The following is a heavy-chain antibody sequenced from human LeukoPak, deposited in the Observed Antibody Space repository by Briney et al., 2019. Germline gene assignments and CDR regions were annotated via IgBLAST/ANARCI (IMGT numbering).Heavy chain of an antibody. V-gene: IGHV3-7*01. CDR2: IKEDGSEK. Sequence: GGSLRLSCEASGFTFSSYWMSWVRQAPGKGLEWVANIKEDGSEKYYVDSVKGRFTISRDNAMNSLYLQLNSLRPEDTAVYYCVRGGASRPDFWGQGTLVTVSS. D-gene: IGHD6-6*01. CDR3: VRGGASRPDF. CDR1: GFTFSSYW. J-gene: IGHJ4*02.